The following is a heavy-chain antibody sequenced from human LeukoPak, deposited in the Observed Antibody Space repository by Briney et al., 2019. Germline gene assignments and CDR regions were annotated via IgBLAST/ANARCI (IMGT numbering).Heavy chain of an antibody. D-gene: IGHD6-19*01. J-gene: IGHJ4*02. V-gene: IGHV4-39*01. CDR3: ARQWLVLANFDY. CDR1: GGSITSISYY. Sequence: PSETLSLTCSVSGGSITSISYYWGWIRQPPGKGLEWIGSIYYSGSTYYNPSLKSRVTISVDTSKNHFSLKLSSVTAADTAVYYCARQWLVLANFDYWGQGTLVTVSS. CDR2: IYYSGST.